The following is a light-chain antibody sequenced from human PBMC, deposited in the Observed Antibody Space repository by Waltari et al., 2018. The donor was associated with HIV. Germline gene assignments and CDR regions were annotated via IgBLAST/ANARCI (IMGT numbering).Light chain of an antibody. Sequence: QLVLTQSPSASASLGASVKLTCTLSSAHSIYAIAWHQQQPEQGPRYLMKLNSDGRHRKGDGIPDRFSGSASGAERYLTISNVQSEDEGTYYCQTWGAGIVVFGGGTRLSVL. CDR2: LNSDGRH. CDR3: QTWGAGIVV. J-gene: IGLJ2*01. V-gene: IGLV4-69*01. CDR1: SAHSIYA.